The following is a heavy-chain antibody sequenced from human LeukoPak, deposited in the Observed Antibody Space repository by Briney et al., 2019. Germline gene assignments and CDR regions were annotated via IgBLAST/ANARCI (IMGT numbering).Heavy chain of an antibody. V-gene: IGHV3-21*04. J-gene: IGHJ4*02. CDR2: ISSSSIYR. CDR3: TRDRGYFDY. CDR1: GLSFSTYS. Sequence: GGSLRLSCAASGLSFSTYSMNWVSQAPGKGLEWVSSISSSSIYRYYADSVKGRFTISRDNAKKSLYLHMNSLRAEDTAVYYCTRDRGYFDYWGQGALVTVSS.